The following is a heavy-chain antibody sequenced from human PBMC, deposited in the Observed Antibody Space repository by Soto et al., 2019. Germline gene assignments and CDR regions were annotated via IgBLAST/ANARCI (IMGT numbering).Heavy chain of an antibody. CDR3: ARDRGSGWYRTFDY. D-gene: IGHD6-19*01. J-gene: IGHJ4*02. Sequence: ASLRVSCKASGYSFTSYGISWVRQAPGQGLEWMGWISAYNGNTNYAQKLQGRVTMTTDTSTSTAYMELRSLRSDDTAVYYCARDRGSGWYRTFDYWGQGTLVTVSS. CDR1: GYSFTSYG. V-gene: IGHV1-18*01. CDR2: ISAYNGNT.